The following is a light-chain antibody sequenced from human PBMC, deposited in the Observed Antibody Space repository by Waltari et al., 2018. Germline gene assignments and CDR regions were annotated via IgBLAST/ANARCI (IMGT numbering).Light chain of an antibody. V-gene: IGKV3-15*01. CDR1: QRVRTN. Sequence: EIVVPQSPATLYVSPGDTATASCRASQRVRTNLAWYQRKPGKAPRLLIHAASTRATAIPARFSGSGSGTEFTLTVSSLHSEDSAVYYCQQYNVWPHTFGQGTRLEIK. J-gene: IGKJ2*01. CDR3: QQYNVWPHT. CDR2: AAS.